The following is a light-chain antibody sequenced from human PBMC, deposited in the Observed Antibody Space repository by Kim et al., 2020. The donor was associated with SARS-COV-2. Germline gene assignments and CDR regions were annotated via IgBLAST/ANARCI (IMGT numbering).Light chain of an antibody. J-gene: IGLJ2*01. CDR1: KLGDKY. CDR3: QAWDSSTVV. CDR2: QAS. V-gene: IGLV3-1*01. Sequence: SYELTQPPSVSVFPGQTASITCSGDKLGDKYACWYQQKPGQSPVLVIYQASKRPSGIPERFSGSNSGNTASLTISGTQAMDEADYYCQAWDSSTVVFGGGTQLTVL.